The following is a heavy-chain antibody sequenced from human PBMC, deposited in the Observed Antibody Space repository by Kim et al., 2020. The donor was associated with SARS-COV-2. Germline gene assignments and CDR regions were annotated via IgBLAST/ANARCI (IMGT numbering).Heavy chain of an antibody. Sequence: GGSLRLSCAASGFTFSSYGMHWVRQAPGKGLEWVAVIWYDGSNKYYADSVKGRFTISRDNSKNTLYLQMNSLRAEDTAVYYCARVRYYDSSGYSTYGMDVWGQGTTVTVSS. V-gene: IGHV3-33*01. J-gene: IGHJ6*02. CDR3: ARVRYYDSSGYSTYGMDV. CDR1: GFTFSSYG. CDR2: IWYDGSNK. D-gene: IGHD3-22*01.